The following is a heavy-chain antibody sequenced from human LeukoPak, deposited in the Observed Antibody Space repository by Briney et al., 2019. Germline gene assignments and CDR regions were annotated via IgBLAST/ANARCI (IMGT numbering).Heavy chain of an antibody. CDR3: ARDNGQLYNWNYVNYMDV. CDR2: ISSSSSYI. Sequence: GGSLTLSCAASGFTFSSYEMNWVRQAPGKGLEWVSSISSSSSYIYYADSVKGRFTISRDNAKNSLYLQMNSLRAEDTAVYYCARDNGQLYNWNYVNYMDVWGKGTTVTVSS. D-gene: IGHD1-7*01. CDR1: GFTFSSYE. V-gene: IGHV3-21*01. J-gene: IGHJ6*03.